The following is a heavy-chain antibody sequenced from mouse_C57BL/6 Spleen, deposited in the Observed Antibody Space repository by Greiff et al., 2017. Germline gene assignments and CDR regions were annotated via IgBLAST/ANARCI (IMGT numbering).Heavy chain of an antibody. CDR3: ARHPYYDYDEGLAYFDY. Sequence: QVHVKQSGAELVKPGASVKLSCKASGYTFTEYTIHWVKQRSGQGLEWIGWFYPGSGRIKYNEKFKDKATLTADKSSSTVYMELSRLTSEDSAVYFCARHPYYDYDEGLAYFDYWGQGTTLTVSS. CDR2: FYPGSGRI. D-gene: IGHD2-4*01. V-gene: IGHV1-62-2*01. CDR1: GYTFTEYT. J-gene: IGHJ2*01.